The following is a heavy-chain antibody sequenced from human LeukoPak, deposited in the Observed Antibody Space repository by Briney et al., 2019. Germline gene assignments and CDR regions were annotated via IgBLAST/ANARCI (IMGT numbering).Heavy chain of an antibody. CDR2: ISAYNGNT. CDR1: GYTFTSYG. Sequence: ASVKVSCKASGYTFTSYGISWVRQAPGQGLEWMGWISAYNGNTNYAQKLQGRVTMTTDTSTSTAYMELRSLRSDDTAVYYCARVGGLEMATMSPFDYWGQGTPVTVSS. J-gene: IGHJ4*02. V-gene: IGHV1-18*01. D-gene: IGHD5-24*01. CDR3: ARVGGLEMATMSPFDY.